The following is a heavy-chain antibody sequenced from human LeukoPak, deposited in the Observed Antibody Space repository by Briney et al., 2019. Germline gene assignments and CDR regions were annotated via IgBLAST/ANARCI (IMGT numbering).Heavy chain of an antibody. J-gene: IGHJ3*02. CDR1: GGTFSSYA. Sequence: GASVEVSCKASGGTFSSYAISWVRQAPGQGLEWMGGIIPIFGTANYAQKFQGRVTITTDESTSTAYMELSSLRSEDTAVYYCARGLGSYFFMFGAFDIWGQGTMVTVSS. CDR3: ARGLGSYFFMFGAFDI. V-gene: IGHV1-69*05. D-gene: IGHD1-26*01. CDR2: IIPIFGTA.